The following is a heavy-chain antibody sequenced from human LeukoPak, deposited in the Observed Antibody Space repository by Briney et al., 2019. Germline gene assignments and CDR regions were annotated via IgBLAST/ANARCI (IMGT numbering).Heavy chain of an antibody. D-gene: IGHD3-22*01. J-gene: IGHJ5*02. CDR2: ISGSGGST. Sequence: PGGSLRLSCAASGFTFSSDAMSWVRQAPGKGLEWVSAISGSGGSTYYADSVKGRFTISRDNSKNTLYLQMNSLRAEDTAVYYCAKDKSAYDSSGYYYGYNWFDPWGQGTLVTVSS. V-gene: IGHV3-23*01. CDR3: AKDKSAYDSSGYYYGYNWFDP. CDR1: GFTFSSDA.